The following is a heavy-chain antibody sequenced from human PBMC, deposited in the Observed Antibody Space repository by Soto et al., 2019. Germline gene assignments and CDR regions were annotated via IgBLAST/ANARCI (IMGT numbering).Heavy chain of an antibody. CDR3: ARLTSYYDILTGYPHDAFDI. V-gene: IGHV4-59*08. CDR2: IYYSGST. Sequence: PSETLSLTCAVYGGSFSGYYWSWIRQPPGKGLEWIGYIYYSGSTNYNPSLKSRVTISVDTSKNQFSLKLSSVTAADTAVYYCARLTSYYDILTGYPHDAFDIWGQGTMVTVSS. D-gene: IGHD3-9*01. J-gene: IGHJ3*02. CDR1: GGSFSGYY.